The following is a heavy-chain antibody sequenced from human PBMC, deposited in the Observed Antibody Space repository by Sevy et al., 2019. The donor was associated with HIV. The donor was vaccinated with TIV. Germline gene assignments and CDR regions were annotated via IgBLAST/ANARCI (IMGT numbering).Heavy chain of an antibody. Sequence: GGSLRLSCTAFGFPFDTFALNWVRQAPGKGLEWVLTIGRGPENIHYADSVKGRFTISRDNSRNTVYLHLNNLRAEDTAMYYWGSWVKAHFGSWGQGTPVTASS. CDR1: GFPFDTFA. V-gene: IGHV3-23*01. J-gene: IGHJ5*01. D-gene: IGHD2-21*01. CDR2: IGRGPENI. CDR3: GSWVKAHFGS.